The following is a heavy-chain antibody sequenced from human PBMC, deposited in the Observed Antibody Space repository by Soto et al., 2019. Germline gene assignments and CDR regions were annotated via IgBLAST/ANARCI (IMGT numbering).Heavy chain of an antibody. Sequence: QVQLVESGGGVVQPGRSLRLSCAASGFTFSSYAMHWVRQAPGKGLEWVGVISYGGSNKYYTDSVKGRFTISRDNSKNPVYLQMNSLGAEDKAVYYCASGLKPGIAAGGTTDYYHYYGMDVWGQGTTVTVSS. CDR1: GFTFSSYA. V-gene: IGHV3-30-3*01. D-gene: IGHD6-13*01. CDR2: ISYGGSNK. J-gene: IGHJ6*02. CDR3: ASGLKPGIAAGGTTDYYHYYGMDV.